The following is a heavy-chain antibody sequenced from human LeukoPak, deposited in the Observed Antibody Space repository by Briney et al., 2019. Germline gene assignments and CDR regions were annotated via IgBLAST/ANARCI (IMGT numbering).Heavy chain of an antibody. D-gene: IGHD5-18*01. Sequence: SVKVSCKASGGTFSSYAISWVRQAPGQGLEWMGRIIPILGIANYAQKFQGRVTITADKSTSTAYMELSSLRSEDTAVYYCARYPREEYSHGHLPLDYWGQGTLVTVSS. CDR3: ARYPREEYSHGHLPLDY. V-gene: IGHV1-69*04. CDR1: GGTFSSYA. CDR2: IIPILGIA. J-gene: IGHJ4*02.